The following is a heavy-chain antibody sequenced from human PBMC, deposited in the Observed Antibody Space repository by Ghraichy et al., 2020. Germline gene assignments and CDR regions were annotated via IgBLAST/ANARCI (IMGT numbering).Heavy chain of an antibody. V-gene: IGHV1-69*13. J-gene: IGHJ5*02. CDR1: GGTFSSYA. Sequence: SVKVSCKASGGTFSSYAISWVRQAPGQGLEWMGGIIPIFGTANYAQKFQGRVTITADESTSTAYMELSSLRSEDTAVYYCARVDDYGDYAVGWFDPWGQGTLVTVSS. CDR3: ARVDDYGDYAVGWFDP. CDR2: IIPIFGTA. D-gene: IGHD4-17*01.